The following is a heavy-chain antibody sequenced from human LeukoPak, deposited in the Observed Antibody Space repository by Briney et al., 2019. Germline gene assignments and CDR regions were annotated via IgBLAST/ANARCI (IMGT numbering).Heavy chain of an antibody. J-gene: IGHJ6*02. CDR1: GFTFDDYA. CDR2: ISWNSGSI. Sequence: GGSLRLSCAASGFTFDDYAMHWVRQAPGKGLEWVSGISWNSGSIGYADSVKGRFTISRDNAKNSLYLQMNSLRDEDTAVYYCARILWFGELSPSPYGMDVWGQGTTVTVSS. CDR3: ARILWFGELSPSPYGMDV. V-gene: IGHV3-9*01. D-gene: IGHD3-10*01.